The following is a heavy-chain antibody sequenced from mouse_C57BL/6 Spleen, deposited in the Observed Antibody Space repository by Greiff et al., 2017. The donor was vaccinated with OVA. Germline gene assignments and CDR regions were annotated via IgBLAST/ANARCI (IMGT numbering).Heavy chain of an antibody. V-gene: IGHV1-26*01. Sequence: VQLQQSGPELVKPGASVKISCKASGYTFTDYYMNWVKQSHGKSLEWIGDINPNNGGTSYNQKFKGKATLTVDKSSSTAYMELRSLTSEDSAVYYCARGVQGYWGQGTTLTVSS. J-gene: IGHJ2*01. D-gene: IGHD5-1*01. CDR1: GYTFTDYY. CDR3: ARGVQGY. CDR2: INPNNGGT.